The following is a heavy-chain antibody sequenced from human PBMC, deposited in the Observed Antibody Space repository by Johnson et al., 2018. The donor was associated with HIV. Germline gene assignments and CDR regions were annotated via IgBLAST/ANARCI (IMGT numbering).Heavy chain of an antibody. J-gene: IGHJ3*02. CDR1: GFTFSSYA. CDR3: AVLCSGCADAFDM. D-gene: IGHD3-10*01. Sequence: VQLVESGGGVVQPGRSLRLSCAASGFTFSSYAMSWVRQAPVKGLEWVSAISGSGGSTYYADSVKGRFTISRDNSNNTRYLQMTSQRAEDRAVYYCAVLCSGCADAFDMWGQGTMVTVSS. CDR2: ISGSGGST. V-gene: IGHV3-23*04.